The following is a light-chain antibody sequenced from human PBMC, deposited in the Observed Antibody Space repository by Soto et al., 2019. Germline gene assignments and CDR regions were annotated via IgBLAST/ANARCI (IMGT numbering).Light chain of an antibody. CDR3: HQYDSSPRT. Sequence: EIVLTQSPGTLSLSPGDRATLSCRASQSVGSNCLAWYQQKSGQSPRLLIYGASFRASGIPDRFSGSGSGTDFNLTIRRLEPEDFAMYFCHQYDSSPRTFGQGTKVEIK. V-gene: IGKV3-20*01. CDR1: QSVGSNC. CDR2: GAS. J-gene: IGKJ1*01.